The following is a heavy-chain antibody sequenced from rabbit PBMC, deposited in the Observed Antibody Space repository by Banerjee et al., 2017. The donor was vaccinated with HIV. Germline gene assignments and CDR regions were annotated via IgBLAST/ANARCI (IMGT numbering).Heavy chain of an antibody. D-gene: IGHD4-2*01. CDR1: GFSFSSSYY. Sequence: QQQLVESGGGLVQPEGSLTLTCTSSGFSFSSSYYMCWVRQAPGKGLEWIACIYAGSSGSTYYASWAKGRFTISKTSSTTVTLQMTSLTAADTATYFCARGLLIGDYFNLWGPGTLVTVS. J-gene: IGHJ4*01. CDR2: IYAGSSGST. V-gene: IGHV1S45*01. CDR3: ARGLLIGDYFNL.